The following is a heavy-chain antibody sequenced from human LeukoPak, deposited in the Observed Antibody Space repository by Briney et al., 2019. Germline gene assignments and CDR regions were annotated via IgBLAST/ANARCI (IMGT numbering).Heavy chain of an antibody. J-gene: IGHJ4*02. CDR3: AGDHERYFDY. V-gene: IGHV3-30-3*01. CDR1: GFTFRSYA. Sequence: GGSLRLSCAASGFTFRSYAMHWVRQAPGKGLEWVAVISYDGSNKYYADSVKGRFTISRDNSKNTLYLQMNSLRAEDTAVYYCAGDHERYFDYWGQGTLVTVSS. CDR2: ISYDGSNK.